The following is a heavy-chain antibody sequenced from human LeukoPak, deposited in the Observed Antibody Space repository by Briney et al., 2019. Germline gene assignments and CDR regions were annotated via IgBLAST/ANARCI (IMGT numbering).Heavy chain of an antibody. CDR2: IIPILGIA. V-gene: IGHV1-69*02. Sequence: SVKVSCKASGGTFSSYTISWVRQAPGQGLEWMGRIIPILGIANYAQKFQGRVTITADKSTSTAYMELSSLRSEGTAVYYCARARGYDFWSGYWFDPWGQGTLVAVSS. J-gene: IGHJ5*02. D-gene: IGHD3-3*01. CDR3: ARARGYDFWSGYWFDP. CDR1: GGTFSSYT.